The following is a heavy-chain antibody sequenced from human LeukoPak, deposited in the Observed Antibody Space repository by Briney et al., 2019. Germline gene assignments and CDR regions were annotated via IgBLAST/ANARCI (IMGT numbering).Heavy chain of an antibody. V-gene: IGHV3-23*01. CDR2: ISGSGGST. CDR3: AKDSAMIVVVIMVY. CDR1: GFTFSSYA. Sequence: GGSLRLSCAASGFTFSSYAMSWVRQAPGKRLELVSAISGSGGSTYYADSVKGRFTISRDNSKNTLYLQMNSLRAEDTAVYYCAKDSAMIVVVIMVYWGQGTLVTVSS. D-gene: IGHD3-22*01. J-gene: IGHJ4*02.